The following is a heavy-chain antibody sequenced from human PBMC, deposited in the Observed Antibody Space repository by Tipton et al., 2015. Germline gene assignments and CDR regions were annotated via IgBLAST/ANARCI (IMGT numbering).Heavy chain of an antibody. CDR1: GFTLENYA. CDR3: ARGSNNWNIRGYLDY. V-gene: IGHV3-9*01. D-gene: IGHD1-20*01. Sequence: SLRLSCAASGFTLENYAMHWVRQAPGKGLEWVSGISFNSASINYADSVKGRFSVSRDNAKNSLYLQINNLRTEDTALYYCARGSNNWNIRGYLDYWGQGTLVTVSS. J-gene: IGHJ4*02. CDR2: ISFNSASI.